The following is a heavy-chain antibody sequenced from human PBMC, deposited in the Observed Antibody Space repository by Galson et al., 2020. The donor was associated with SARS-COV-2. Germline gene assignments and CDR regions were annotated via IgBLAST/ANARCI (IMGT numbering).Heavy chain of an antibody. CDR1: GYSFTNYW. D-gene: IGHD3-9*01. J-gene: IGHJ4*02. CDR3: ARRLGYYFDS. Sequence: GDSLKISCKGSGYSFTNYWIGWVRQMPGKGLEWMGIIYPGDSETKYSPSFQGQVTISADKSISTAYLQWSSLKASDTAMYYCARRLGYYFDSWGQGALVTVSS. CDR2: IYPGDSET. V-gene: IGHV5-51*01.